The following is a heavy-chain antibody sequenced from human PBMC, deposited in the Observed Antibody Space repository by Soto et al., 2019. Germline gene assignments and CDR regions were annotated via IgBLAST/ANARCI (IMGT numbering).Heavy chain of an antibody. CDR2: INPNSGVT. J-gene: IGHJ6*03. CDR1: GDTFTGYY. V-gene: IGHV1-2*04. Sequence: QVQLVQSGAEVKKPGASVTVSCRASGDTFTGYYVHWVRQAPGQGLEWMGWINPNSGVTKYAQKFQGWVTMTRDTSIRTVYMELSRLRSDDTAVYYCARESGGATATLDYYYFYMDVWGTGTTVTVSS. CDR3: ARESGGATATLDYYYFYMDV. D-gene: IGHD5-12*01.